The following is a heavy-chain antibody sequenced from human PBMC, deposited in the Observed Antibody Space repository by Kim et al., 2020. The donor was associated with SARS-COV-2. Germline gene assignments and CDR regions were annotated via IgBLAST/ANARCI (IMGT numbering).Heavy chain of an antibody. Sequence: SETLSLTCTVSGGSINDWNYHWGWIRQPPGKGLEYIGSVNYGGNSYNNPSLMSRVTMSVDTSKNQFFLKLNSVTAADTAVYYCARDCRSASCYGRFDPWGQGTLVTVSS. CDR3: ARDCRSASCYGRFDP. J-gene: IGHJ5*02. CDR2: VNYGGNS. CDR1: GGSINDWNYH. V-gene: IGHV4-39*07. D-gene: IGHD2-2*01.